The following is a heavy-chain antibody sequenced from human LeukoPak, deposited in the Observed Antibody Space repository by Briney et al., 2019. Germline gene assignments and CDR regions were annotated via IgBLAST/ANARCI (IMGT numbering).Heavy chain of an antibody. V-gene: IGHV3-23*05. Sequence: PSETLSLTCTVSGGSISSGDYYWSWIRQPPGKGLEWVSSINKRANDLNYADSVMGRFTISRDNSKNTLYLQMNSLRAEDTALYYCAQGDWLDTCGQGTLVTVSS. CDR3: AQGDWLDT. CDR2: INKRANDL. CDR1: GGSISSGDYY. J-gene: IGHJ5*02. D-gene: IGHD2-21*02.